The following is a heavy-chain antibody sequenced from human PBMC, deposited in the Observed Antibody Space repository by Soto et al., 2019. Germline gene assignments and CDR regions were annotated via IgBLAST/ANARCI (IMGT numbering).Heavy chain of an antibody. CDR3: VRVLYDSGVVDF. J-gene: IGHJ4*02. CDR1: GFSVSRYD. Sequence: QLVESGGGLFQAGGSTRLSCLVSGFSVSRYDMPWVRQAPGKGLEWASIIQTGGATYYTDSAQGRFTISRDNSKNTIYLQMSSLRVEDTGVYSCVRVLYDSGVVDFWGQGSPITVS. CDR2: IQTGGAT. D-gene: IGHD5-12*01. V-gene: IGHV3-53*01.